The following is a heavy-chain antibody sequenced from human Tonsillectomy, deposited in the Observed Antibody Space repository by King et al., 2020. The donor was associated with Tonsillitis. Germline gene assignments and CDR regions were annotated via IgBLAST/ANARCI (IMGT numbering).Heavy chain of an antibody. D-gene: IGHD2-21*01. CDR2: IYPGDSDT. V-gene: IGHV5-51*01. CDR3: ARTDVAAFDI. CDR1: GYSFDIYW. J-gene: IGHJ3*02. Sequence: QLVHSGAEVKKPGESLKISCKGSGYSFDIYWIAWVRQMPGKGLELMGIIYPGDSDTRYSPSFQGQVTISADKSINTAFLQWSSLKASDTAMYFCARTDVAAFDIWGQGTMVTVSS.